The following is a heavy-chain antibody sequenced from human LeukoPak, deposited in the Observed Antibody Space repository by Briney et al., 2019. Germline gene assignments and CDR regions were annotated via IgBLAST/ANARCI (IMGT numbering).Heavy chain of an antibody. CDR3: ARHIAAAGTRADY. J-gene: IGHJ4*02. V-gene: IGHV4-4*02. Sequence: SETLSLTCAVSGGSISSSNWWSWVRQPPGKGLEWIGEIYHSGSTNYNPSLKSRVTISVDTSKNQFSLKLSSVTAADTAVYYCARHIAAAGTRADYWGQGTLVTVSS. CDR2: IYHSGST. D-gene: IGHD6-13*01. CDR1: GGSISSSNW.